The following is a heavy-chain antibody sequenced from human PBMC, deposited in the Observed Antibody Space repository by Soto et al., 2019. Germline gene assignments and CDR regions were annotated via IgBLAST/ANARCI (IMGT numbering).Heavy chain of an antibody. V-gene: IGHV4-30-2*01. CDR1: GGSISSGGYS. J-gene: IGHJ6*02. D-gene: IGHD3-10*01. CDR2: IYHRST. Sequence: PSETLSLTCAVSGGSISSGGYSWSWIRQPPGKGLEWIGYIYHRSTYYNPSLKSRVTISVDRSKNQFSLKLSSVTAADTAVYYCARGTTMVRGNYYYYGMDVWGQGTTVTVSS. CDR3: ARGTTMVRGNYYYYGMDV.